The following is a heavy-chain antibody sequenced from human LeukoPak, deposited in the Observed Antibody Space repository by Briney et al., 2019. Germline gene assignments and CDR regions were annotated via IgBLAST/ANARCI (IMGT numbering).Heavy chain of an antibody. D-gene: IGHD2-21*02. V-gene: IGHV1-58*01. J-gene: IGHJ4*02. Sequence: SPKVSCKTPAFTFTSSAVRWVRLTRGERLGWIGWIVVGSGNTNYAQKFQERVTITRDMSTSTAYMELSSLRSEDTAVYYCAAGPFVVVTAICVYWGQGTLVTVSS. CDR2: IVVGSGNT. CDR1: AFTFTSSA. CDR3: AAGPFVVVTAICVY.